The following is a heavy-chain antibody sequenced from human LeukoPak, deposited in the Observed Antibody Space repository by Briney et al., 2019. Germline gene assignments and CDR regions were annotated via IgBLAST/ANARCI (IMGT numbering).Heavy chain of an antibody. Sequence: PSETLSLTCAVYGGSFSGYYWSWIRQPPGKGLEWIGKINHSGSTNYNPSLKSRVTISVDTSKNQFSLKLSSVTAADTAVYYCARATGYYYYYMDVWGKGTTVTVSS. CDR3: ARATGYYYYYMDV. CDR1: GGSFSGYY. J-gene: IGHJ6*03. V-gene: IGHV4-34*01. CDR2: INHSGST. D-gene: IGHD4-11*01.